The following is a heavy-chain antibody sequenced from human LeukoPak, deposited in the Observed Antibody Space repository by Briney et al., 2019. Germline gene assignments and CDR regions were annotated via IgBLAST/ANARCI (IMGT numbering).Heavy chain of an antibody. D-gene: IGHD3-22*01. J-gene: IGHJ4*02. CDR2: INSDGSST. CDR1: GFTFSSYW. CDR3: AKDEAYYYGSRGNFDY. V-gene: IGHV3-74*01. Sequence: PGGSLRLSCAASGFTFSSYWMHWVRQAPGKGLVWVSRINSDGSSTSYADSVKGRFTISRDNSKSTVYLQMNSLRAADTAVYYCAKDEAYYYGSRGNFDYWGQGTLVTVSS.